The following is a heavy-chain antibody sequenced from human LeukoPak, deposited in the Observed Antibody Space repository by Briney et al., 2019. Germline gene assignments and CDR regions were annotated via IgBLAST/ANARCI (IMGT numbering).Heavy chain of an antibody. D-gene: IGHD6-13*01. V-gene: IGHV1-69*05. J-gene: IGHJ4*02. Sequence: SVKVSCKASGGTFSSYAISWVRQAPGQGLEWMGGIIPIFGTANYAQKFQGRVTMTTDTSTSTAYMELRSLRSDDTAVYYCARAAPIAAAPFDYWGQGTLVTVSS. CDR1: GGTFSSYA. CDR2: IIPIFGTA. CDR3: ARAAPIAAAPFDY.